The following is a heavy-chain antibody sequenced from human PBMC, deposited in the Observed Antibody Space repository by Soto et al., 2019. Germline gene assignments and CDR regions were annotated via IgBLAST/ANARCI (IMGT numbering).Heavy chain of an antibody. CDR1: GFSLSNARMG. D-gene: IGHD3-10*01. CDR2: IFSNDEK. Sequence: QVTLKESGPVLVKPTETLTLTCTVSGFSLSNARMGVSWIRQPPGKALEWLAHIFSNDEKSYSTSLKSRLTIYKETSKSQVVLTMTNMAPVDTATYYCARMVPDYYGSGSYRDWFDPWGQGTLVTVSS. CDR3: ARMVPDYYGSGSYRDWFDP. J-gene: IGHJ5*02. V-gene: IGHV2-26*01.